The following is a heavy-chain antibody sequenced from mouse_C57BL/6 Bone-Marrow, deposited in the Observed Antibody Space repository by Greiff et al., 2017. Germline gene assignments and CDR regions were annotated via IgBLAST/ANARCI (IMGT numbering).Heavy chain of an antibody. Sequence: VQLQQSGPGLVKPSQSLSLTCSVTGYSITSGYYWNWIRQFPGNKLEWMGYISYDGSNNYNPSLKNRISITRDTSKNQFFLKLNSVTTEDTATYYCASRHGSSYDWYFDVWGTGTTVTVSS. V-gene: IGHV3-6*01. D-gene: IGHD1-1*01. J-gene: IGHJ1*03. CDR3: ASRHGSSYDWYFDV. CDR2: ISYDGSN. CDR1: GYSITSGYY.